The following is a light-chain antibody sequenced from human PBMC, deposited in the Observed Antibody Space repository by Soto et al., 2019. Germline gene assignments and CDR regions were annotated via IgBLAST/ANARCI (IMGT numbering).Light chain of an antibody. V-gene: IGLV2-23*02. J-gene: IGLJ3*02. CDR2: EVS. CDR1: SSDVGSYNL. Sequence: QSALTQPASVSGSPGQSITISCTGTSSDVGSYNLVSWYQQHPGKAPKLMIYEVSKRPSGVSNRFSGSKSGNTASLTISGLQAEDEADYYCCSYACSSIEVFGGGTKLTVL. CDR3: CSYACSSIEV.